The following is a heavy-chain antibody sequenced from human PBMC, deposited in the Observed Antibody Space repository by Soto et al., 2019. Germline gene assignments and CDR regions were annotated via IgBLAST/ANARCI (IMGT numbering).Heavy chain of an antibody. CDR2: FLPLYGTT. Sequence: QVQLVQSGAEERKPGSSVKVSCATSGDTFSSYAVHWVRQAPGQGLEWIGGFLPLYGTTSYAQNFRGRLTTTADESTTTAYMELSSLRSEDTAVYYCGTGAGNILSFRWGLGALVTVPS. CDR3: GTGAGNILSFR. CDR1: GDTFSSYA. V-gene: IGHV1-69*12. J-gene: IGHJ4*02. D-gene: IGHD1-26*01.